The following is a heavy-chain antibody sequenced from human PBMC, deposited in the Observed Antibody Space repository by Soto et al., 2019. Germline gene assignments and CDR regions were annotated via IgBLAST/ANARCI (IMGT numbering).Heavy chain of an antibody. V-gene: IGHV4-30-4*01. J-gene: IGHJ4*02. D-gene: IGHD3-22*01. CDR3: VGNYDRSFDY. CDR1: GGSVKTYGYY. Sequence: QVQLQESGPGLVKPSQTLSLTCSVSGGSVKTYGYYWTWMRQPPGKGLEWIGSMYYSGDIYHNPSLKSRITISVDTSKNQFSLRLTSVTAADTAAYFCVGNYDRSFDYWGQGTLVAVSS. CDR2: MYYSGDI.